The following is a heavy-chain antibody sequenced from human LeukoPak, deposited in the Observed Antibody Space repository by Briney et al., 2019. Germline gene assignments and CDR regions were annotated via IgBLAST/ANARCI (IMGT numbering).Heavy chain of an antibody. CDR2: ISYDGSNK. V-gene: IGHV3-30-3*01. J-gene: IGHJ4*02. CDR1: GLTFSSYA. Sequence: PGGSLRLSCAASGLTFSSYAMLWVRQAPGKGLEGEAVISYDGSNKYYADSVKGRFTISRDNSKNTLYLQMNSRRAEDTAVYYCARDSGITMVRGVTQYYFAYRGQGPLVTVSS. CDR3: ARDSGITMVRGVTQYYFAY. D-gene: IGHD3-10*01.